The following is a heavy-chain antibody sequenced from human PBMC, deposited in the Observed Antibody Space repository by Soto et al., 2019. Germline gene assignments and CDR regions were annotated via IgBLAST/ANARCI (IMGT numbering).Heavy chain of an antibody. D-gene: IGHD3-10*01. CDR3: AVKRGYYYYYMDV. CDR2: IYHSGST. CDR1: SGSISSSNW. Sequence: SETLSLTCAVSSGSISSSNWWSWVRQPPGKGLEWIGEIYHSGSTNYNPSLKSRVTISVDKSKNQFSLKLSSVTAADTAVYYCAVKRGYYYYYMDVWGKGTTVTVSS. V-gene: IGHV4-4*02. J-gene: IGHJ6*03.